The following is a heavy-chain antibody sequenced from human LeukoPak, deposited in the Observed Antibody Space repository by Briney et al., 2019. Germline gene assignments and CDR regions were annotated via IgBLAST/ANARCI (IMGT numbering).Heavy chain of an antibody. CDR3: ARARLVVSWFDP. J-gene: IGHJ5*02. CDR2: IYYSRST. D-gene: IGHD3-22*01. Sequence: PSETLSLTRTVSGGSITESYWSWIRQSPGKGLEWIGHIYYSRSTNYNPSLKSRITMSVDTSKNQFSLKLSSVTAADTAVYYCARARLVVSWFDPWGQGTLVTVSS. CDR1: GGSITESY. V-gene: IGHV4-59*01.